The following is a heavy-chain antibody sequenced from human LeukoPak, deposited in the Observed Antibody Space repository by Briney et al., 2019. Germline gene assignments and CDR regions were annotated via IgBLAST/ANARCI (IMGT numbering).Heavy chain of an antibody. Sequence: ETLSLTCTVSGGSISGFYWTWIRQPPGKGLEWVSSITNTGGSTYYTDSVKGRFTISRDNSKSTLYLQMDSLRAEDTAVYYCAKDGGLWGQGTLVTVSS. CDR2: ITNTGGST. V-gene: IGHV3-23*01. J-gene: IGHJ4*02. CDR1: GGSISGFY. CDR3: AKDGGL.